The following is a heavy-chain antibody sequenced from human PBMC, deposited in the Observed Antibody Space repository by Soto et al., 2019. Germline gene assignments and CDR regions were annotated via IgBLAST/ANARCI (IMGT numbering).Heavy chain of an antibody. Sequence: QVPLVESGGGVVQPGRSLRLSCAASGFTFSSYAMHWVRQAPGKGLEWVAVISYDGSNKYYADSVKGRFTISRDNSKNTLYLQMNSLRAEDTAVYYCASQLRYFDWSFEGYFDYWGQGTLVTVSS. CDR1: GFTFSSYA. CDR3: ASQLRYFDWSFEGYFDY. J-gene: IGHJ4*02. CDR2: ISYDGSNK. D-gene: IGHD3-9*01. V-gene: IGHV3-30-3*01.